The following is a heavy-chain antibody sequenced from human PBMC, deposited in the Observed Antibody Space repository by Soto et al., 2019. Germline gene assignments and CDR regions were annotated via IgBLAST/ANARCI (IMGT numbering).Heavy chain of an antibody. CDR2: IYHSGST. V-gene: IGHV4-30-2*01. CDR1: GGSISSGGYS. CDR3: ARGSSIAGLYYGMDV. D-gene: IGHD6-6*01. J-gene: IGHJ6*02. Sequence: PSETLSLTCAVSGGSISSGGYSWSWIWQPPGKGLEWIGYIYHSGSTYYNPSLKSRVTISVDRSKNQFSLKLSSVTAADTAVYYCARGSSIAGLYYGMDVWGQGTTVTVSS.